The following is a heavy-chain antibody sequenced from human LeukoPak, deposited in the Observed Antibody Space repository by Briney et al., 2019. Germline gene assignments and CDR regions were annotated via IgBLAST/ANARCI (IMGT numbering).Heavy chain of an antibody. V-gene: IGHV1-69*05. D-gene: IGHD2-2*01. CDR1: GGTFSSYA. CDR3: ARGAPGDIVVVPAFDP. J-gene: IGHJ5*02. Sequence: SVKVSCKASGGTFSSYAISWVRQAPGQGLEWMGEIIPIFGTANYAQKFQGRVTITTDESTSTAYMELSSLRSEDTAVYYCARGAPGDIVVVPAFDPWGQGTLVTVSS. CDR2: IIPIFGTA.